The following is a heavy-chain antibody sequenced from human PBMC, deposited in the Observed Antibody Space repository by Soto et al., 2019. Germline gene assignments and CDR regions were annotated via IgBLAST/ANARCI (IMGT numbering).Heavy chain of an antibody. D-gene: IGHD4-4*01. J-gene: IGHJ6*02. CDR1: GGSFSGYY. V-gene: IGHV4-34*01. CDR2: INHSGST. CDR3: ARGRGVSDYSKSRYYYYGMDV. Sequence: QVQLQPWGAGLLKPSETLSLTCAVYGGSFSGYYWSWIRQPPGKGLEWIGEINHSGSTNYNPSLKSRVTLSVDTSKNQFSLKLSSVTAADTAVYYCARGRGVSDYSKSRYYYYGMDVWGQGTTVTVSS.